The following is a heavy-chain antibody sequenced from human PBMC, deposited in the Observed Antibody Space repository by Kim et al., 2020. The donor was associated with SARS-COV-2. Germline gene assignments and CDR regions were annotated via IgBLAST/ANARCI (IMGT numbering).Heavy chain of an antibody. CDR3: ARGYYYDSSGYYYGWFDP. V-gene: IGHV1-69*13. CDR2: IIPIFGTA. D-gene: IGHD3-22*01. Sequence: SVKVSCKASGGTFSSYAISWVRQAPGQGLEWMGGIIPIFGTANYAQKFQGRVTITADESTSTAYMELSSLRSEDTAVYYCARGYYYDSSGYYYGWFDPWGQGTLVTVSS. CDR1: GGTFSSYA. J-gene: IGHJ5*02.